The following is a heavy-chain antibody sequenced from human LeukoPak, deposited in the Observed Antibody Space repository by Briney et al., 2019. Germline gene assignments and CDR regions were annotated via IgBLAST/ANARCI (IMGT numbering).Heavy chain of an antibody. V-gene: IGHV3-15*01. CDR1: GFTFSIAC. D-gene: IGHD4-11*01. Sequence: GGSLRLSCAPSGFTFSIACMSCVRHAPGKGLEWVGLITSKTDGATTHYAARVKGRFSISRDDSKNILYLKMNSLKTEDTAVYYCTADQRDTLTIDFIDVWGKGTTVTVSS. CDR2: ITSKTDGATT. J-gene: IGHJ6*04. CDR3: TADQRDTLTIDFIDV.